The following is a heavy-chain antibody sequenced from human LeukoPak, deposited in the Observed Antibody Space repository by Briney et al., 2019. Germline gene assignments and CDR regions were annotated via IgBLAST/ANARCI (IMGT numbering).Heavy chain of an antibody. CDR1: GYTFTGYY. Sequence: ASVKVSCKASGYTFTGYYMHWVRQAPGQGLEWMGWINPNSGGTNYAQKFQGRVTMTRDTSISTAYMELSRLRSDDTAVYYCAIEQWLVPDNYYYYGMDVRGQGTTVTVSS. D-gene: IGHD6-19*01. CDR3: AIEQWLVPDNYYYYGMDV. V-gene: IGHV1-2*02. CDR2: INPNSGGT. J-gene: IGHJ6*02.